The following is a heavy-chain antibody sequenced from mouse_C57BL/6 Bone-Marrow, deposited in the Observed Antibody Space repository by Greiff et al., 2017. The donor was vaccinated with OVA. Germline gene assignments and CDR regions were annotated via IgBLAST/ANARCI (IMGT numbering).Heavy chain of an antibody. V-gene: IGHV7-1*01. J-gene: IGHJ4*01. Sequence: EVQGVESGGGLVQSGRSLRLSCATSGFTFSDFYMEWVRQAPGKGLEWIAASRNKANDYTTEYSASVKGRFIVSRDTSPSILYLQMNALRAEDTAIYYCARDLGAMDYWGQGTSVTVSS. CDR1: GFTFSDFY. CDR2: SRNKANDYTT. CDR3: ARDLGAMDY. D-gene: IGHD3-3*01.